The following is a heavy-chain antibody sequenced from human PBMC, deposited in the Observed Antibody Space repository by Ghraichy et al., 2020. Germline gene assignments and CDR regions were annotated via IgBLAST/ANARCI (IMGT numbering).Heavy chain of an antibody. J-gene: IGHJ4*02. D-gene: IGHD6-13*01. Sequence: GGSLRLSCVASGFTFRSYSMNWVRQAPGKGLEWVSSISSSSSYIYYADSVKGRFTISRDNAKNSLYLQMNSLRAEDTAVYYCARELYSSTPRDYWGQGTMLTDSS. V-gene: IGHV3-21*01. CDR2: ISSSSSYI. CDR3: ARELYSSTPRDY. CDR1: GFTFRSYS.